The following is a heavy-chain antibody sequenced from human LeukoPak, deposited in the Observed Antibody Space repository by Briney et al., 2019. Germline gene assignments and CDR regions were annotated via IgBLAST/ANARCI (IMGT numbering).Heavy chain of an antibody. V-gene: IGHV4-59*01. D-gene: IGHD5-12*01. Sequence: SETLSLTCTLSGGSISTYYWSWIRQPPGKGLEWIGYIYHSGSTNYNPSLKSRVTISVGTSKNQFSLKLSFVTAADTAVYYCARGGGYASPIGYWGQGALVTVSS. CDR1: GGSISTYY. CDR3: ARGGGYASPIGY. J-gene: IGHJ4*02. CDR2: IYHSGST.